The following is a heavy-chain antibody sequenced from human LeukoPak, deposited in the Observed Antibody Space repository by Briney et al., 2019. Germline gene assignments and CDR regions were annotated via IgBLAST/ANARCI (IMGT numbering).Heavy chain of an antibody. CDR2: ISYDGGNK. Sequence: GGSLRLSCTASGFTFSTYGMHWVRQAPGKGLEWVAVISYDGGNKYYADSVKGRFTISRDNAKNSLYLQMNSLRLEDMAVYYCARDGYASGSHDYWGQGTLVTVSS. CDR1: GFTFSTYG. CDR3: ARDGYASGSHDY. D-gene: IGHD3-10*01. V-gene: IGHV3-30*03. J-gene: IGHJ4*02.